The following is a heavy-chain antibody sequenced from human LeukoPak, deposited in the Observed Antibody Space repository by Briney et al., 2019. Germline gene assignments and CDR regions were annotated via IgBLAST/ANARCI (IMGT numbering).Heavy chain of an antibody. CDR3: ARSFNDYGVPSDY. CDR1: GYTFTIYG. CDR2: ISAYNGNT. V-gene: IGHV1-18*01. D-gene: IGHD4-17*01. J-gene: IGHJ4*02. Sequence: ASVTVSYKSSGYTFTIYGISWVRRARGQGLEGMGWISAYNGNTNYAQKLQGRVTMTTDTSTSTAYMELRSLRSDDTAVYYCARSFNDYGVPSDYWGQGTLVTVSS.